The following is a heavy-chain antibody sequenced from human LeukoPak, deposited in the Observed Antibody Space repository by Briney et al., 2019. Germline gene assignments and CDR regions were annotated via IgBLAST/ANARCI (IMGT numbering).Heavy chain of an antibody. V-gene: IGHV4-59*01. Sequence: PSETLSLTCTVSGGSLSGFYWSWIRQPPGKGLEWIGYVYYSGSTTYNPSLKSRVTISVDTSRNQFSLILGSVTAADTAVYYCAGDYDSSGYPEGAFDIWGQGTMVTVSS. D-gene: IGHD3-22*01. CDR1: GGSLSGFY. J-gene: IGHJ3*02. CDR3: AGDYDSSGYPEGAFDI. CDR2: VYYSGST.